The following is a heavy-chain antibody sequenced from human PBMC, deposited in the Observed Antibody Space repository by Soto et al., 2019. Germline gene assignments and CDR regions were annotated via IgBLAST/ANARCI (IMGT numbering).Heavy chain of an antibody. Sequence: QVQLQQWGAGLLKPSETLSLTCAVYGGSFSGYYWSWIRQPPGKGLEWIGEINHSGSTNYNPSLKSRVTISVDTSKNQFSLKRSSVTAADTAVYYCARVNGGYCSSTSCYGWFDPWGQGTLVTVSS. CDR1: GGSFSGYY. V-gene: IGHV4-34*01. D-gene: IGHD2-2*01. CDR2: INHSGST. CDR3: ARVNGGYCSSTSCYGWFDP. J-gene: IGHJ5*02.